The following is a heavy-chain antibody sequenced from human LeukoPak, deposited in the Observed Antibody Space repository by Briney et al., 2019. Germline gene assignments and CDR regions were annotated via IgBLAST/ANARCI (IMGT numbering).Heavy chain of an antibody. Sequence: ASVKVSCKASGYTFTSYGISWVRQAPGQGLEWMGWISAYNGNTNYAQKLQGRVTMTTDTSTSTAYMELRSLRSDDTAVYYCARSISDILTGPNYYYYSGRDVGGKGPTFTVSS. V-gene: IGHV1-18*04. D-gene: IGHD3-9*01. CDR2: ISAYNGNT. CDR1: GYTFTSYG. J-gene: IGHJ6*04. CDR3: ARSISDILTGPNYYYYSGRDV.